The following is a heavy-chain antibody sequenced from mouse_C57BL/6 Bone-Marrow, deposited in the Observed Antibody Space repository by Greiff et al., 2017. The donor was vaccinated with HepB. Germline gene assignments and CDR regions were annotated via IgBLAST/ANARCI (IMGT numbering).Heavy chain of an antibody. CDR1: GYTFTSYD. CDR2: IYPRDGST. Sequence: QVQLQQSGPELVKPGASVKLSCKASGYTFTSYDINWVKQRPGQGLEWIGWIYPRDGSTKYNEKFKGKAPLTVVTSSSTAYMELHSLTSEDSAVYFCARRGYDYGAWFAYWGQGTLVTVSA. D-gene: IGHD2-4*01. J-gene: IGHJ3*01. V-gene: IGHV1-85*01. CDR3: ARRGYDYGAWFAY.